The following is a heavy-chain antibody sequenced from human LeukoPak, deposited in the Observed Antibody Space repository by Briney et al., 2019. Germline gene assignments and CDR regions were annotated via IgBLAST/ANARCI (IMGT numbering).Heavy chain of an antibody. V-gene: IGHV3-11*01. D-gene: IGHD3-22*01. CDR1: GFTFSDYY. J-gene: IGHJ4*02. CDR2: ISSSGSTI. CDR3: ASAQYYGSSGYSFDY. Sequence: GGSLRLSCAASGFTFSDYYMSWLRQAPGKGLEWVSYISSSGSTIYYADSVKGRFTISSDNAKNSLYLQMNSLRAEDTAAYYCASAQYYGSSGYSFDYWGQGTLVTVSS.